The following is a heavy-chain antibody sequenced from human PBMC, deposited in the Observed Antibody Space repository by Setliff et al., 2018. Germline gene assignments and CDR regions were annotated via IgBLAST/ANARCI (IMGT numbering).Heavy chain of an antibody. V-gene: IGHV3-23*01. CDR1: GFTFSSYT. J-gene: IGHJ6*02. Sequence: GGSLRLSCAASGFTFSSYTMSWVRQAPGKGLEWVSAISGSGGNTYYADSVKGRFTTSRDNSNNTLYLQMNSLRADDTATYYCARRGYYYYGMDVWGQGTTVTVSS. CDR2: ISGSGGNT. CDR3: ARRGYYYYGMDV.